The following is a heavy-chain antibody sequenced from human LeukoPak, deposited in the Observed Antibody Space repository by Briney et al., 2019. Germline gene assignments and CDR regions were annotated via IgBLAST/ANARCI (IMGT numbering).Heavy chain of an antibody. CDR3: ARLDCSSTSCDGDWFDP. Sequence: ASVKVSCKASGGTFSSYAISWVRQAPGQGLEWMGGIIPIFGTANYAQKFQGRVTITADESTSTAYMELSSLRSEDTAVYYCARLDCSSTSCDGDWFDPWGQGTLVTVSS. CDR2: IIPIFGTA. D-gene: IGHD2-2*01. V-gene: IGHV1-69*01. J-gene: IGHJ5*02. CDR1: GGTFSSYA.